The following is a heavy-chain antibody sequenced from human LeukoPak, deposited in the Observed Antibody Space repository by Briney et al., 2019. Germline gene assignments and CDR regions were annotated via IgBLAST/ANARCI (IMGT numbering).Heavy chain of an antibody. V-gene: IGHV3-23*01. CDR2: ISGSGDST. CDR3: ARRYYNSSGYYSLDY. D-gene: IGHD3-22*01. CDR1: GFTFDSYP. J-gene: IGHJ4*02. Sequence: PGGSLRLSCTASGFTFDSYPMTWVRQAPGEGLEWVSTISGSGDSTYYADSVKGRFTISRDHSKNTLYLQMNSLRAEDAAVYYCARRYYNSSGYYSLDYWGQGTLVTVSS.